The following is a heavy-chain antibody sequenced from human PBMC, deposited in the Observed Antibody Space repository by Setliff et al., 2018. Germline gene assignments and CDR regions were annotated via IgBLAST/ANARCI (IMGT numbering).Heavy chain of an antibody. CDR2: IYASGRT. V-gene: IGHV4-61*02. D-gene: IGHD4-17*01. Sequence: SETLSLTCTVSGGSVSSSSYYWNWTRRPAGKGLEWIGRIYASGRTDYNPSLQSRVSISLDTSQSQFSLRLSSVTAADTALYFCARVRNDYPYYIDSWGQGTLVTVSS. CDR3: ARVRNDYPYYIDS. CDR1: GGSVSSSSYY. J-gene: IGHJ4*02.